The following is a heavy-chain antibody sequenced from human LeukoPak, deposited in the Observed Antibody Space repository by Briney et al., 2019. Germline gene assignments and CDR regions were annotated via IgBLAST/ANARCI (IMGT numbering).Heavy chain of an antibody. J-gene: IGHJ6*02. V-gene: IGHV4-39*07. Sequence: SVTLSLTCTVSGGSISSSSYYWGWIRQPPGKGLEWIGSIYYSGSTYYNPSLKSRVTISVDTSKNQFSLKLSSVTAADTAVYYCARFMVRGVDYYYGMDVWGQGTTVTVSS. D-gene: IGHD3-10*01. CDR1: GGSISSSSYY. CDR3: ARFMVRGVDYYYGMDV. CDR2: IYYSGST.